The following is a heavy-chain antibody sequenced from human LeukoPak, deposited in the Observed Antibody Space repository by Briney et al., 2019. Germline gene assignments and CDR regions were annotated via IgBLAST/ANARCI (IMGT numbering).Heavy chain of an antibody. J-gene: IGHJ4*02. Sequence: ASVKVSCKTSGYTFTAFFIHWVREAPGQGLEWMGWLNPNSGGTNYAQKFQGRVTMTRDTSISTAYMELSRLRSDDTAVYFCARVGAAYQDSNYWGQGTLVTVSS. CDR3: ARVGAAYQDSNY. D-gene: IGHD1-26*01. V-gene: IGHV1-2*02. CDR1: GYTFTAFF. CDR2: LNPNSGGT.